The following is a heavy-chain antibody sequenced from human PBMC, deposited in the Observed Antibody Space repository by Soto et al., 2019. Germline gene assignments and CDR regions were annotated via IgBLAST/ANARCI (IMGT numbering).Heavy chain of an antibody. V-gene: IGHV4-61*01. J-gene: IGHJ4*02. D-gene: IGHD6-19*01. CDR3: ASGWYGTGY. Sequence: SETLSLTCTVSGGSVSSGSYYLSWIRQPPGKGLEWIGYIYYSGSTNYNPSLKSRVTISVDTSKNQFSLKLSSVTAADTAVYYCASGWYGTGYWGQGTLVTVSS. CDR1: GGSVSSGSYY. CDR2: IYYSGST.